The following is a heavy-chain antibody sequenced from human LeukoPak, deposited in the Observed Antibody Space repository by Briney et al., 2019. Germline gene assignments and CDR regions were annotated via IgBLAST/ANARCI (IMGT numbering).Heavy chain of an antibody. CDR1: GFTFSSYR. D-gene: IGHD3-10*01. V-gene: IGHV3-7*01. Sequence: GGSLRLSCAASGFTFSSYRMSWVRPAPGKGLEWVANIKQDGSEKYYVDSVKGRFTISRDNAKNSLYLHMNSLRPEDTAVYYCARDRGMGRGVINTKPSGFNYWGEGTLVTVSS. J-gene: IGHJ4*02. CDR3: ARDRGMGRGVINTKPSGFNY. CDR2: IKQDGSEK.